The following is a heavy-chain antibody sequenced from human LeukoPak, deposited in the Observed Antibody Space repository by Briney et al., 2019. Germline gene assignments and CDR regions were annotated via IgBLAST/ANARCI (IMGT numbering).Heavy chain of an antibody. J-gene: IGHJ4*02. V-gene: IGHV4-34*01. CDR2: INHSGST. CDR3: ARGPLYSFDY. Sequence: SETLSLXCAVYGGSFSGYYWSWIRQPPGKGLEWIGEINHSGSTNYNPSLKSRVTISVDTSKNQFSLKLSSVTAADTAVYYCARGPLYSFDYWGQGTLVTVSS. CDR1: GGSFSGYY.